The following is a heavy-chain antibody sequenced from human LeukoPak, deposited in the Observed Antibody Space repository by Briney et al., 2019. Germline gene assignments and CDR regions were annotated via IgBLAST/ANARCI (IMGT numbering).Heavy chain of an antibody. D-gene: IGHD3-22*01. CDR1: GYTFTGYY. CDR2: INPNSGGT. J-gene: IGHJ4*02. V-gene: IGHV1-2*02. CDR3: ATGGGSSGYPEY. Sequence: ASVKVSCKTSGYTFTGYYIHWVRQAPGQWLEWMGWINPNSGGTNYQQRFQGRVTVTRDTSINTVYMELNSLRSDDAAVYYCATGGGSSGYPEYWGQGSLITVSS.